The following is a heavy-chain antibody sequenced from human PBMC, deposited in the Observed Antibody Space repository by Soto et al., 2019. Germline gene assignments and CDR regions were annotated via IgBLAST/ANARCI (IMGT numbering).Heavy chain of an antibody. V-gene: IGHV4-31*01. Sequence: QVQLQESGPGLVKPSQTLSLTCTVSGGSISSGGYYWSWIRQHPGKGLAWIGYIYYSGSTYYNPSFKSQVTLSEDTSKNQFPRQLNSETAADTAVYYCASWTGCHYYGSGVDYWGQGALITVS. CDR1: GGSISSGGYY. CDR3: ASWTGCHYYGSGVDY. CDR2: IYYSGST. D-gene: IGHD3-10*01. J-gene: IGHJ4*02.